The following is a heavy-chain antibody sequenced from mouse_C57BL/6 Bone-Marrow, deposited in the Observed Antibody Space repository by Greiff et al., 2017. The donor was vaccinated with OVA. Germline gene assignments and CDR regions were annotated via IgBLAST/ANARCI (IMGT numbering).Heavy chain of an antibody. CDR2: ILPGSGST. Sequence: QVQLQQSGAELMKPGASVKLSCKATGYTFTGYWIEWVKQRPVHGLEWIGEILPGSGSTNYTEKFKGKATFTADTSSNTAYMQLSRLTTEDSAIYYWARGEDSNYPYYYAMDYWGQGTSVTVSS. D-gene: IGHD2-5*01. V-gene: IGHV1-9*01. CDR3: ARGEDSNYPYYYAMDY. CDR1: GYTFTGYW. J-gene: IGHJ4*01.